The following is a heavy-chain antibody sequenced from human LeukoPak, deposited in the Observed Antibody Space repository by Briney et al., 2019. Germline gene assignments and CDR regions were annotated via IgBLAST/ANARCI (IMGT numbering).Heavy chain of an antibody. CDR3: AGGKDSSSSTPFDY. J-gene: IGHJ4*02. V-gene: IGHV4-31*03. CDR1: GGSISSGGYY. Sequence: SQTLSLTCIVSGGSISSGGYYWSWIRQHPGKGLEWIGYIYYSGSTYYNPSLKSRVTISVDTSKNQFSLKLSSVTAADTAVYYCAGGKDSSSSTPFDYWGQGTLVTVSS. D-gene: IGHD6-6*01. CDR2: IYYSGST.